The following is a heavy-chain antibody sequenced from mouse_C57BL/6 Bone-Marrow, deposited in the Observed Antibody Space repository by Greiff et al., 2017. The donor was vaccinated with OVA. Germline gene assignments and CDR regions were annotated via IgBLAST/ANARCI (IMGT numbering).Heavy chain of an antibody. J-gene: IGHJ4*01. CDR2: IYPGNSDT. Sequence: EVQLQQSGTVLARPGASVKMSCKTSGYTFTSYWMHWVKQRPGQGLEWIGAIYPGNSDTSYNQKFKGKAKLTAVTSASTAYMELSSLTNEDSAVYYCTRPPYDGSSYGAMDYWGQGTSVTVSS. V-gene: IGHV1-5*01. CDR3: TRPPYDGSSYGAMDY. D-gene: IGHD1-1*01. CDR1: GYTFTSYW.